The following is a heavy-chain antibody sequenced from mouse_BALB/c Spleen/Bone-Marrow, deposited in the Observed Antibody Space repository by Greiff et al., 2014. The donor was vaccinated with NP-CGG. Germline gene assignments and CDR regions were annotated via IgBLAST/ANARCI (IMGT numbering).Heavy chain of an antibody. Sequence: VQLQQSGTVLARPGASVKMSCKASNFTFTNYWMHWVKQRPGQGLEWIGAIYPENSDTSYNQKFKVKAKLTAVTSTSTAYMELSGLTNEDSAVYYCTRDLIYYGYDVGAYWGQGTLVTVSA. CDR2: IYPENSDT. V-gene: IGHV1-5*01. J-gene: IGHJ3*01. CDR1: NFTFTNYW. CDR3: TRDLIYYGYDVGAY. D-gene: IGHD2-2*01.